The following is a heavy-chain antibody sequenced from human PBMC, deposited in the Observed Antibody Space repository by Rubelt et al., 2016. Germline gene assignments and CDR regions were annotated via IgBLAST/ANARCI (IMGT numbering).Heavy chain of an antibody. CDR2: IQPDGNEK. J-gene: IGHJ4*02. Sequence: GGGLVQPGGSLRLSCAASGFTFSGYWMTWVRQSAEKGLEWVAAIQPDGNEKHYVDSVKGRFSVSRDNTKNSVYLQMNSLRAEDTAVYYCSRALEYLGQGTLVTVSS. V-gene: IGHV3-7*02. CDR1: GFTFSGYW. CDR3: SRALEY.